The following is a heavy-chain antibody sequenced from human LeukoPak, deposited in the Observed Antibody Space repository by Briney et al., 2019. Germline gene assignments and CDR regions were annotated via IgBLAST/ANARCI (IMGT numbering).Heavy chain of an antibody. D-gene: IGHD5-12*01. V-gene: IGHV3-15*01. CDR2: IKSKTDGGTT. CDR1: GFPFSNAW. Sequence: GSLDLSCAASGFPFSNAWMSGVRRAPGKGLEWVGRIKSKTDGGTTDYAAPVKGRFTISRDDSKNTLYLQMNSLKTEDTAVYYCTTDVATVNDYWGQGTLVTVSS. CDR3: TTDVATVNDY. J-gene: IGHJ4*02.